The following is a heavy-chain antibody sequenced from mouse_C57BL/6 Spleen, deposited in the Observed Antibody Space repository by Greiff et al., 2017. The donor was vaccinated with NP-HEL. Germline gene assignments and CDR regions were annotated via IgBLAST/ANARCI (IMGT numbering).Heavy chain of an antibody. V-gene: IGHV2-5*01. CDR2: IWRGGST. Sequence: QVHVKQSGPGLVQPSQSLSITCTVSGFSLTSYGVHWVRQSPGKGLEWLGVIWRGGSTDYNAAFMSRLSITKDNSKSQVFFKMNSLQADDTAIYYCAKTLYYGSSYWYFDVWGTGTTVTVSS. CDR1: GFSLTSYG. J-gene: IGHJ1*03. CDR3: AKTLYYGSSYWYFDV. D-gene: IGHD1-1*01.